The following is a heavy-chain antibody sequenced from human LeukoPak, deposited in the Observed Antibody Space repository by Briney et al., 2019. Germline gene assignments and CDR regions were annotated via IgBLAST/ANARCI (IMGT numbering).Heavy chain of an antibody. CDR2: INHGGST. D-gene: IGHD2-8*02. Sequence: PSETLSLTCAVYGGSFSGYYWSWIRQPPGKGLEWIGGINHGGSTNYNPSLKSRVTISVDTSKNQFSLKLSSVTAADTAVYYCARQKKIVLVVYAIGYYFDYWGQGTLVTVSS. V-gene: IGHV4-34*01. J-gene: IGHJ4*02. CDR3: ARQKKIVLVVYAIGYYFDY. CDR1: GGSFSGYY.